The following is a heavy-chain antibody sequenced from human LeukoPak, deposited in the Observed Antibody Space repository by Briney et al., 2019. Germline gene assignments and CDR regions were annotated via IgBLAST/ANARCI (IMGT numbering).Heavy chain of an antibody. D-gene: IGHD3-22*01. J-gene: IGHJ4*02. CDR1: GFTFGDYA. CDR2: IRSKAYGGTT. V-gene: IGHV3-49*04. CDR3: TRDSSLYDSSGYCVY. Sequence: PGGSLRLSCTASGFTFGDYAMSWVRQAPGKGLEWVGFIRSKAYGGTTEYAASVKGRFTISRDDSKSIAYLQMNSLKTEDTAVYYCTRDSSLYDSSGYCVYWGQGTLVTVSS.